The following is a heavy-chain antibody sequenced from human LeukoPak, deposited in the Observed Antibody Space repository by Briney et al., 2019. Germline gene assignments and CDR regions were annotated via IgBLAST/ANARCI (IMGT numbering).Heavy chain of an antibody. CDR1: AYSISSGYY. Sequence: SETLSLTCTVSAYSISSGYYWGWIRQPPGKGLEWIGSIYHSGNTFYNPSLESRVTMSVDTSKNQFSLKLSSVTAADTAVYYCARRSLLWFGERGFDPWGQGTLVTVSS. CDR2: IYHSGNT. D-gene: IGHD3-10*01. CDR3: ARRSLLWFGERGFDP. V-gene: IGHV4-38-2*02. J-gene: IGHJ5*02.